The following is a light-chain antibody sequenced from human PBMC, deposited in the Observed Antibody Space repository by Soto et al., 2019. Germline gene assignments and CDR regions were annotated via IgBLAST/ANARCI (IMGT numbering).Light chain of an antibody. Sequence: IQMSQSPSSLSASVGDRVTITCRASQTIFNYVNWYQQKPGKAPRLLIFTASSLRSGVPSRFSGSGSGTDFTLTLNTLQSEDFATYFCQQSFSPLPITFGQGTRLEIK. CDR1: QTIFNY. J-gene: IGKJ5*01. CDR2: TAS. V-gene: IGKV1-39*01. CDR3: QQSFSPLPIT.